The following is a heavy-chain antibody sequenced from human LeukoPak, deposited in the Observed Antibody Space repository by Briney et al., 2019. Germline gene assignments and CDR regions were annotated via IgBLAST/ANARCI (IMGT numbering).Heavy chain of an antibody. J-gene: IGHJ5*02. D-gene: IGHD1-20*01. CDR3: ARDYNWNFDP. Sequence: CVNDSCKASGYTFTSYYMHWVRQAPAQGLEWMGIINPSGGSTTYAQKFQGSVTLTRDTSTSTVYMELSSLRFEDTAVYYCARDYNWNFDPWGQGTLVTVSS. CDR2: INPSGGST. CDR1: GYTFTSYY. V-gene: IGHV1-46*01.